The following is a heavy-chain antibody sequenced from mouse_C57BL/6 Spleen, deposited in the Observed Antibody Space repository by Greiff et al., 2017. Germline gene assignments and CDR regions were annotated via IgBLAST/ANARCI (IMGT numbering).Heavy chain of an antibody. Sequence: QVQLKQPGAELVKPGASVKLSCKASGYTFTSYWMHWVKQRPGQGLEWIGMIHPNSGSTNYNEKFKSKATLTVDKSSSTAYMQLSSLTSEDSAVYYCARRANWDVEDAMDYWGQGTSVTVSS. CDR1: GYTFTSYW. CDR3: ARRANWDVEDAMDY. J-gene: IGHJ4*01. CDR2: IHPNSGST. V-gene: IGHV1-64*01. D-gene: IGHD4-1*01.